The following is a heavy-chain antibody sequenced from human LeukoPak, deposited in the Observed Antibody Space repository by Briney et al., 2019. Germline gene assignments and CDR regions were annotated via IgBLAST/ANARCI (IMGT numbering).Heavy chain of an antibody. J-gene: IGHJ6*04. CDR2: ISSSISYI. CDR1: GFTFSSYS. D-gene: IGHD2-2*01. CDR3: ARDSGYCSSTSCDYYYYGMDV. Sequence: GGSLRLSCAASGFTFSSYSMNWVRQAPGKGLEWVSSISSSISYIYYADSVKGRFTISRDNAKNSLYLQMNSLRAEDTAVYYCARDSGYCSSTSCDYYYYGMDVWGKGTTVTVSS. V-gene: IGHV3-21*01.